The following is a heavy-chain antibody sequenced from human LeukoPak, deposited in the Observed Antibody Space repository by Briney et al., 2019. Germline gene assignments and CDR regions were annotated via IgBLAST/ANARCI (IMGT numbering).Heavy chain of an antibody. D-gene: IGHD6-13*01. CDR1: GFSFSDYS. Sequence: GGSLSLSCVASGFSFSDYSMNWVRQAPGKGLEWVSSTNSRSNDIYYADSVKGRFTISRDNSKNSLYLQMNSLRAEDTALYYCAKDHTAAGLYYMDVWGKGTTVTVSS. CDR2: TNSRSNDI. V-gene: IGHV3-21*04. CDR3: AKDHTAAGLYYMDV. J-gene: IGHJ6*03.